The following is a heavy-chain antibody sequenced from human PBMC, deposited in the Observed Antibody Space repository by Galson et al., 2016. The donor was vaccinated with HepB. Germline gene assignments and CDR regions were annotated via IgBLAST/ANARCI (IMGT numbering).Heavy chain of an antibody. Sequence: CAASGFMFSDYWMAWVRQAPGKGLECVANIKKDGSEKYYLGSVEGRFTISRDNAKNSLYLQMNSLGAEDAAVYYCTTHGHWSFDHWGQGALVTVSS. CDR1: GFMFSDYW. D-gene: IGHD3-3*02. J-gene: IGHJ4*02. CDR2: IKKDGSEK. CDR3: TTHGHWSFDH. V-gene: IGHV3-7*03.